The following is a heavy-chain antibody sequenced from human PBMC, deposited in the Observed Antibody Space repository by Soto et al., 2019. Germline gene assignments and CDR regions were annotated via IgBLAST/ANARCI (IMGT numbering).Heavy chain of an antibody. CDR2: INGGNGYA. CDR1: GYTFSSNA. Sequence: QVHLVQSGAEVKEPGASVRVSCKASGYTFSSNAIHWVRQAPGQELEWMGWINGGNGYAKYSQNFQDRVTLTRDASASTTYMELSSLRSEDTAIFYCARATYTSGGSPTFAMDVWGQGPRSPSP. V-gene: IGHV1-3*01. J-gene: IGHJ6*02. CDR3: ARATYTSGGSPTFAMDV. D-gene: IGHD3-10*01.